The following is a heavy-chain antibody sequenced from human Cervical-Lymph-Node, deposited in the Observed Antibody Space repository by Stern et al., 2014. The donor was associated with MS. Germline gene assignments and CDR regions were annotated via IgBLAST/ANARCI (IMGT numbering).Heavy chain of an antibody. CDR2: IYCSGSP. CDR3: ARTGDPLCFDY. D-gene: IGHD3-16*01. Sequence: QMQLQESGPGLVKPSQTLSLTCTVSGGSISSGGYYWSWIRQHPGKGLEWIGYIYCSGSPYYNPSLKSRFTISVDTSKNQFSLKLSSVTAADTAVYYCARTGDPLCFDYWGQGTLVTVSS. J-gene: IGHJ4*02. V-gene: IGHV4-31*03. CDR1: GGSISSGGYY.